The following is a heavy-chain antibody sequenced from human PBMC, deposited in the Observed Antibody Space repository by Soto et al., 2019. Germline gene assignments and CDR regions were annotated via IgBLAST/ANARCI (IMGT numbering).Heavy chain of an antibody. CDR1: GGSFSGYY. V-gene: IGHV4-34*01. CDR2: INHSGST. Sequence: PSETLSLTCAVYGGSFSGYYWSWIHQPPGKGLEWIGEINHSGSTNYNPSLKSRVTISVDTSKNQFSLKLSSVTAADTAVYYCARVVPYYYYYMDVWGKGTTVTVSS. CDR3: ARVVPYYYYYMDV. J-gene: IGHJ6*03.